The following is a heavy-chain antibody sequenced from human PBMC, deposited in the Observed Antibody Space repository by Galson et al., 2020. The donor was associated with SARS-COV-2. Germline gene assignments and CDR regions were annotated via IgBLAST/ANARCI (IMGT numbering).Heavy chain of an antibody. CDR1: GYTFSGYY. Sequence: ASVKVPCKAAGYTFSGYYLHWVRQAPGQGLEWMGWINPNSGGTNYAQKFQGRVTMTRDTSISTAYMELSSLRSDDTAVYYCARPLPYYDSSGFYYWGQGTLVTVSS. D-gene: IGHD3-22*01. CDR2: INPNSGGT. V-gene: IGHV1-2*02. J-gene: IGHJ4*02. CDR3: ARPLPYYDSSGFYY.